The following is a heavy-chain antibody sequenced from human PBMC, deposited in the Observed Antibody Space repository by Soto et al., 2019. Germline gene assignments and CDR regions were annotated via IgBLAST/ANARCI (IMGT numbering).Heavy chain of an antibody. J-gene: IGHJ4*02. V-gene: IGHV3-21*01. CDR1: GFTFSSYS. Sequence: EVQLVESGGGLVKPGGSLRLSCAASGFTFSSYSMNWVRQAPGKGLEWVSSISSSSYIYYADSVKGRFTISRDNAKNSLYLQMNSLRAEDTAVYYCARGETGGHVRFWGQGTLVTVSS. CDR3: ARGETGGHVRF. D-gene: IGHD2-8*02. CDR2: ISSSSYI.